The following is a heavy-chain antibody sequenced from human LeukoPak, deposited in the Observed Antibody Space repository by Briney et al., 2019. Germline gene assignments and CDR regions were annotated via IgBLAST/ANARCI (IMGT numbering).Heavy chain of an antibody. CDR2: ISSSSSTI. J-gene: IGHJ6*03. D-gene: IGHD1-14*01. CDR1: GFTFSSYS. Sequence: GGSLRLSCAASGFTFSSYSMNWVRQAPGKGLEWVSYISSSSSTIYYADSVKGRFTISRDNAKNSLYVQMNSLRAEDTAVYYCARAVYRYYYYIDVWGKGTTVTVSS. V-gene: IGHV3-48*04. CDR3: ARAVYRYYYYIDV.